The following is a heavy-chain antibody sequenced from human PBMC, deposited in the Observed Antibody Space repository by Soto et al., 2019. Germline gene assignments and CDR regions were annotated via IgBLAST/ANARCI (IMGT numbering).Heavy chain of an antibody. CDR1: GFTFSSYA. CDR3: AKDDIAAAGTGPADDSKPPYFDY. CDR2: MSGSGGST. D-gene: IGHD6-13*01. J-gene: IGHJ4*02. V-gene: IGHV3-23*01. Sequence: GGSLRLSCAAYGFTFSSYAMSWVRQAPGKGLESVSAMSGSGGSTDYADSVKGRFTISRDNSKNTLYLQMNSLRAEDTAVYYCAKDDIAAAGTGPADDSKPPYFDYWGQGTLVTVSP.